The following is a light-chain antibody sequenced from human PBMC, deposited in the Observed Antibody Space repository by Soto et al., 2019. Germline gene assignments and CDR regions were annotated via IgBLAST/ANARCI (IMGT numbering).Light chain of an antibody. J-gene: IGLJ2*01. CDR2: DNN. CDR3: QSYDSSLSGVV. V-gene: IGLV1-40*01. Sequence: QLVLTQPPSVSGAPGQRVTVSCTGSSSNIGAVYDVHWYQQLPKTAPKLLIYDNNNRPSGVPDRFSGSKSGTSASLAITGLQAEDEADYYCQSYDSSLSGVVFGGGTKLTVL. CDR1: SSNIGAVYD.